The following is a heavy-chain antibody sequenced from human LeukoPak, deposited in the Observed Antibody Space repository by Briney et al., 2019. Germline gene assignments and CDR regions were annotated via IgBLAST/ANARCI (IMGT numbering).Heavy chain of an antibody. CDR2: LSGSGSST. Sequence: GGSLRLSCTASGFTFSGYAMSWVRQAPGKGLDWVSGLSGSGSSTYYADSVRGRFTISRDNAKNSLYLQMNSLTAEDTAVYYCARAKTYSGSYCDAFDIWGQGTMVTVSS. J-gene: IGHJ3*02. CDR1: GFTFSGYA. V-gene: IGHV3-23*01. D-gene: IGHD1-26*01. CDR3: ARAKTYSGSYCDAFDI.